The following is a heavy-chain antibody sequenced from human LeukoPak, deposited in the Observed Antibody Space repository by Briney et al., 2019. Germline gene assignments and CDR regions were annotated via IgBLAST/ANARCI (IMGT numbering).Heavy chain of an antibody. CDR3: RAVAGTGTDY. CDR1: GFTFSSYA. J-gene: IGHJ4*02. Sequence: GRSLRLSCAASGFTFSSYAMHWVRQAPGKGLEWVAVISYDGSNKYYADSVKGRFTISRDNSKNTLYLQMNSLRAEDTAVYYCRAVAGTGTDYWGQGTLVTVSS. CDR2: ISYDGSNK. D-gene: IGHD6-19*01. V-gene: IGHV3-30*04.